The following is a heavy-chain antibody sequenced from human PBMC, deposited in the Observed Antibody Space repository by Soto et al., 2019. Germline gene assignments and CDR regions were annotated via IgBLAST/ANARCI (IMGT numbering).Heavy chain of an antibody. CDR3: ARARLSNGDPNIYFFYGLDV. V-gene: IGHV1-69*13. Sequence: SVKVSCKASGDMFRNSAFTWVRQAPGQGLAWMGVIIPLFRKTDVAQKFQGRVNLTADESTSSLYMEVSSLTSEDTAVYYCARARLSNGDPNIYFFYGLDVWGQGTTVTVSS. CDR1: GDMFRNSA. J-gene: IGHJ6*02. D-gene: IGHD3-10*01. CDR2: IIPLFRKT.